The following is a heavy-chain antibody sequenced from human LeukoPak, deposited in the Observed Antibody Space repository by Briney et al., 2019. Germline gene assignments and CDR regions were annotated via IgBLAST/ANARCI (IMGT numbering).Heavy chain of an antibody. D-gene: IGHD6-13*01. CDR3: ARDLRVAAAGTKTDY. CDR2: MNPNSGNT. CDR1: GYTFTTYD. J-gene: IGHJ4*02. V-gene: IGHV1-8*01. Sequence: ASGKVSCKASGYTFTTYDINWVRQATGQGLEWMGWMNPNSGNTGYAQSFQGRVTMTRNTHISTAYMELSSLRSEDTAVYYCARDLRVAAAGTKTDYWGQGTLVTVSS.